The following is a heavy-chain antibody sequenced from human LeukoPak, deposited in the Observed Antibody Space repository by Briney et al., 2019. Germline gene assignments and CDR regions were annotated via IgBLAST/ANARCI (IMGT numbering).Heavy chain of an antibody. CDR3: VRNGYNSGGYYFWSDY. CDR1: DGSFTDYN. CDR2: IHHSGGT. J-gene: IGHJ4*02. V-gene: IGHV4-34*01. D-gene: IGHD3-22*01. Sequence: SETLSLTCAVYDGSFTDYNWSWIRQSPGKGLEWIAEIHHSGGTNYSPTLKSRVTLSVDTSNNQLYLTLRSVTAADTAVYYCVRNGYNSGGYYFWSDYRGQGTLVNVSS.